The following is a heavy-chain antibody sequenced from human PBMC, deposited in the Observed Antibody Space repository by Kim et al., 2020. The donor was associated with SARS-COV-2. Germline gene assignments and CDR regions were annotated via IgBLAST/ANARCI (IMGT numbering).Heavy chain of an antibody. V-gene: IGHV1-18*01. J-gene: IGHJ6*02. CDR1: GYTFTNYG. D-gene: IGHD3-10*01. Sequence: ASVKVSCKASGYTFTNYGINWVRQAPGQGLEWMGWISGYNGYINYAQKLQGRVTMTTDTSTTTAYMELGSLRSDDTAVYYCARGSVVRGVVGLISPYYYYIMDVWGQGTTVTVSS. CDR3: ARGSVVRGVVGLISPYYYYIMDV. CDR2: ISGYNGYI.